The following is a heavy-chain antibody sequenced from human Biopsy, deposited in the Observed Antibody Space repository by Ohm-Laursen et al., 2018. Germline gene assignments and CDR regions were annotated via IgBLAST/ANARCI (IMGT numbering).Heavy chain of an antibody. CDR1: GFTFSDYY. D-gene: IGHD3-22*01. CDR3: ARDYDTSGYYYVS. J-gene: IGHJ5*02. CDR2: VSGSGTTI. Sequence: GSLRLSCAASGFTFSDYYMSWIRQAPGKGLEWLSYVSGSGTTIFYADSVKGRFTVSRDNAKNSLYLQMNSLTVEDTAVYYCARDYDTSGYYYVSWGQGTLVTVSS. V-gene: IGHV3-11*04.